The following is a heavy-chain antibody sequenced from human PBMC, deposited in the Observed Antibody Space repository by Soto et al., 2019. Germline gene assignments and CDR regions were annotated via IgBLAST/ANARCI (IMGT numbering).Heavy chain of an antibody. CDR2: ISGSGATT. CDR1: GFTFSSSA. D-gene: IGHD6-19*01. J-gene: IGHJ4*02. V-gene: IGHV3-23*01. Sequence: GGSLRLSCAASGFTFSSSAMSWVRQAPGKGLEWVAGISGSGATTYYADSVKGRFTISRDKSKSTLFLQMNSLRAEDTAIYYCAKDQSEVYSSAFNSPLDYWGQGILVTVSS. CDR3: AKDQSEVYSSAFNSPLDY.